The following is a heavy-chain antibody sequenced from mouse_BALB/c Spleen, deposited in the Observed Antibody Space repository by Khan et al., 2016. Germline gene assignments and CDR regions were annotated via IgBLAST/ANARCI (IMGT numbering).Heavy chain of an antibody. CDR2: INPDSSKI. Sequence: EVKLLESGGGLVQPGGSLKLSCAASGFDCSRYWMSLVRQAPGKGLEWIGEINPDSSKINYTPSLKDKFIISRDNAKHTLYLQMSKVRSEDTALYYCARRGYYFSMDNWGQGTSVTVSS. CDR1: GFDCSRYW. CDR3: ARRGYYFSMDN. V-gene: IGHV4-1*02. J-gene: IGHJ4*01. D-gene: IGHD1-1*01.